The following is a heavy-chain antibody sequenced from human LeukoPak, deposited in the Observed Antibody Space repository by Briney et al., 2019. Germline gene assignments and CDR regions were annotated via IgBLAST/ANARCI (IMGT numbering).Heavy chain of an antibody. V-gene: IGHV3-23*01. CDR3: AKYSSSANRNYGMDV. D-gene: IGHD6-13*01. CDR1: GFTFSSYA. CDR2: ISSAGSYE. J-gene: IGHJ6*02. Sequence: GGSLRLSCAVSGFTFSSYAMNWVRQAPGKGLEWVSSISSAGSYEHYADSVKGRFTISRDNSKNTLYLQMNSLRAEDTAVYYCAKYSSSANRNYGMDVWGQGTTVTVSS.